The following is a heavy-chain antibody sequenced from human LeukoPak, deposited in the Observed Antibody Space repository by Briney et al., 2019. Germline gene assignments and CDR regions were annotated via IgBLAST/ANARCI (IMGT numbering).Heavy chain of an antibody. CDR3: AADSSGYYALDC. CDR2: INHSGST. CDR1: GGSFSGYY. D-gene: IGHD3-22*01. J-gene: IGHJ4*02. Sequence: SETLSLTCAVYGGSFSGYYWSWIRQPPGKGLEWIGEINHSGSTNYNPSLKSRVAISVDMSKNQFSLKLSSVTAADTAVYYCAADSSGYYALDCWGQGALVTVSS. V-gene: IGHV4-34*09.